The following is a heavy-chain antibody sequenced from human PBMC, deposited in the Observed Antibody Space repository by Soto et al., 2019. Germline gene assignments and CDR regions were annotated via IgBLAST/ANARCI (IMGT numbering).Heavy chain of an antibody. CDR2: ISYDGSNK. J-gene: IGHJ4*02. Sequence: GGSLRLSCAASGFTFSSDGMHWVRQAPGKGLEWVAVISYDGSNKYYADSVKGRFTISRDNSKNTLYLQMNSLRAEDTAVYYCAKDRMLYRAHYYFDYWGQGTLVTVSS. CDR3: AKDRMLYRAHYYFDY. D-gene: IGHD2-8*01. V-gene: IGHV3-30*18. CDR1: GFTFSSDG.